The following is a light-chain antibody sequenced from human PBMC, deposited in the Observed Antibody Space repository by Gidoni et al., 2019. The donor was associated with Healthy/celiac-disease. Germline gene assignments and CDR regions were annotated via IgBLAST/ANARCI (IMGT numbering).Light chain of an antibody. Sequence: EIVLTQSPGTLSLSPGERATLSCRASQSVSSSYLAWYQQKPGQDPRLLIYGASRRATGIPHRFSGSGSGTDFTLTISRLEPEGFAVYYCQQYGSSPYTFGQGTKLEIK. CDR3: QQYGSSPYT. CDR2: GAS. V-gene: IGKV3-20*01. J-gene: IGKJ2*01. CDR1: QSVSSSY.